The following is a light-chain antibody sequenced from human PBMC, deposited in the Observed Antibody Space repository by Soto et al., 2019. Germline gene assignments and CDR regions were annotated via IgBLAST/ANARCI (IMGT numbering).Light chain of an antibody. Sequence: QSALTQPPSASGSPGQAVTISCTGTSSDVGGYNYVSWYQQYPGRAPKLMIYEVTKRPSGVPDRFSGSKSGNTASLTVSGLQAVDGADYYCSSYAASNNFYFVFGGGTKLTVL. J-gene: IGLJ3*02. CDR3: SSYAASNNFYFV. V-gene: IGLV2-8*01. CDR1: SSDVGGYNY. CDR2: EVT.